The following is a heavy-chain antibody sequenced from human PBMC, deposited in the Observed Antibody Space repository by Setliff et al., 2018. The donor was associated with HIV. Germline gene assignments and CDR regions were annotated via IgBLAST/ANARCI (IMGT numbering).Heavy chain of an antibody. CDR1: GGTFRTYA. D-gene: IGHD3-10*01. CDR3: ARVGGFGEFIENWFDP. V-gene: IGHV1-69*13. Sequence: ASVKVSCKASGGTFRTYAITWVRQAPGQGLEWMGGIIPMIGTPNYAQSFQGRVTFTADESTRTLYMELRSLRSEDAAVYFCARVGGFGEFIENWFDPWGQGTLVTVSS. J-gene: IGHJ5*02. CDR2: IIPMIGTP.